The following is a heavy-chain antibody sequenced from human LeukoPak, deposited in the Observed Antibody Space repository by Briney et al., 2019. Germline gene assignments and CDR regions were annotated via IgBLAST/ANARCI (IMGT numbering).Heavy chain of an antibody. CDR3: ARSGFRTRFGAFDI. D-gene: IGHD5-12*01. CDR2: INSSGPTI. Sequence: PGGSLRLSCSASGLDFSDYYVSWIRPPRGEGREWLSYINSSGPTIYYTASVKGRFTISWDNANNSLYLEMNSLRAEDTAVYYCARSGFRTRFGAFDIWGQGTMVTVSS. J-gene: IGHJ3*02. V-gene: IGHV3-11*04. CDR1: GLDFSDYY.